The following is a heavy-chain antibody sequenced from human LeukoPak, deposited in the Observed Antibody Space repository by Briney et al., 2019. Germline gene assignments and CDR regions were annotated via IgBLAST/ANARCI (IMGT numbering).Heavy chain of an antibody. Sequence: SETLSLTCTVSGGSISSYYWSWIRQPPGKRLEWIGYIYYSGSTYYNPSLRSRVTISVDTSKNQFSLKLSSVTAADTAVYYCARSSEGRYYYDSSGFSYYYYYMDVWGKGTTVTISS. D-gene: IGHD3-22*01. J-gene: IGHJ6*03. CDR3: ARSSEGRYYYDSSGFSYYYYYMDV. V-gene: IGHV4-59*01. CDR1: GGSISSYY. CDR2: IYYSGST.